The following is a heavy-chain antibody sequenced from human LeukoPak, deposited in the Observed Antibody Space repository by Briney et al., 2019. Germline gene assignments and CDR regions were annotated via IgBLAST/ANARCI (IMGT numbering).Heavy chain of an antibody. D-gene: IGHD2-15*01. V-gene: IGHV4-34*01. Sequence: PSETLSLTCAVYGGSFSGYYWSWIRQPPGKGLEWIGEINHSGSTNYNPSLKSRVTISVDTSKNQFSLKLSSVTAADTAVYYCARAGGNYFDYWGQGTLVTVSS. CDR2: INHSGST. J-gene: IGHJ4*02. CDR1: GGSFSGYY. CDR3: ARAGGNYFDY.